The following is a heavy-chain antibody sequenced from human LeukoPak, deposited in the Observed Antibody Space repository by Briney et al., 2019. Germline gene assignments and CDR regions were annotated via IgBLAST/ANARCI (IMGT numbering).Heavy chain of an antibody. J-gene: IGHJ2*01. D-gene: IGHD4/OR15-4a*01. Sequence: PSETLSLTCAVSGYSISSGYYWGWIRQPPGKGLEWIGSIYRSGSTYNPSLKSRVTISVDTSKNQFSLKLSSVTAADTAVYYCARSNLGSNWYFDLWGRGTLVTVSS. CDR3: ARSNLGSNWYFDL. V-gene: IGHV4-38-2*01. CDR1: GYSISSGYY. CDR2: IYRSGST.